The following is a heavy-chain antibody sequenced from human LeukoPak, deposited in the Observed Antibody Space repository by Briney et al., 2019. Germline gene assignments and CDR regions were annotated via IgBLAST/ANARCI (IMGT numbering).Heavy chain of an antibody. V-gene: IGHV4-34*01. CDR3: ARGPVVVVPAAKRFDP. CDR1: GGSISSYY. Sequence: SETLSLTCTVSGGSISSYYWSWIRQPPGKGLEWIGEINHSGSTNYNPSLKSRVTISVDTSKNQFSLKLSSVTAADTAVYYCARGPVVVVPAAKRFDPWGQGTLVTVSS. CDR2: INHSGST. D-gene: IGHD2-2*01. J-gene: IGHJ5*02.